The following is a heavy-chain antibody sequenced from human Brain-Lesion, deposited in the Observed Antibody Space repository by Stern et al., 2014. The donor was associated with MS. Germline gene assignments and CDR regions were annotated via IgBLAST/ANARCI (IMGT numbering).Heavy chain of an antibody. J-gene: IGHJ5*02. Sequence: EVQLVESGGDLVQPGGSLRLSCVASGFTFSAYCLTWVRQAPGKGLEWVANINQDGSDKNYVDSVTGRFTISRDNAKSSVYVHMNSLRVDDTAVYYCARIDRGNYDFWSGYYDYWFDPWGQGTLVTVSS. CDR3: ARIDRGNYDFWSGYYDYWFDP. CDR2: INQDGSDK. D-gene: IGHD3-3*01. V-gene: IGHV3-7*01. CDR1: GFTFSAYC.